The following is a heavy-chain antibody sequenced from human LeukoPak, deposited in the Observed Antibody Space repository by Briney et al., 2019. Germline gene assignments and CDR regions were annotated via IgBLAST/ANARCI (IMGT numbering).Heavy chain of an antibody. Sequence: GGSLRLSCAASGFTFSRYSMNWVRQAPGKGLEWVSSMSSSSGLIYYGDSVKGRFTVSRDNATRSLYLQMSSLRADDTAVYYCARECDCSASGAGYWGQGTLVTVSS. J-gene: IGHJ4*02. CDR2: MSSSSGLI. V-gene: IGHV3-21*01. CDR3: ARECDCSASGAGY. CDR1: GFTFSRYS. D-gene: IGHD2-21*02.